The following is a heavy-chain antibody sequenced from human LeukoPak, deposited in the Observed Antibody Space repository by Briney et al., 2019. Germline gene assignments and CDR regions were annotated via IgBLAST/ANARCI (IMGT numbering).Heavy chain of an antibody. Sequence: SETLSLTCTVSGGSISSGGYYWSWIRQPAGKGLEWIGRIYTSGNTNYNPSLKSRATISVDTSKNQFSLELSSVTAADTAVYYCARAPTEVGATISLDYWGQGTLVTVSS. CDR1: GGSISSGGYY. CDR3: ARAPTEVGATISLDY. CDR2: IYTSGNT. D-gene: IGHD1-26*01. J-gene: IGHJ4*02. V-gene: IGHV4-61*02.